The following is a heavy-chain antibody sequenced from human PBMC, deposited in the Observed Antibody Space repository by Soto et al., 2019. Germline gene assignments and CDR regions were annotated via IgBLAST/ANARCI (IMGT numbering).Heavy chain of an antibody. J-gene: IGHJ4*02. D-gene: IGHD6-13*01. CDR2: SSAYNGNT. Sequence: QVQLVQSGAEVKKPGASVKVSCKASGYTFTSYGISWVRQAPGQGLEWMGWSSAYNGNTNYAQTPQGRVTMTRATSTRTAYLELRRPRSDDTAVYYCARSIAPAVDFAYWGQGTLVTVSS. V-gene: IGHV1-18*01. CDR1: GYTFTSYG. CDR3: ARSIAPAVDFAY.